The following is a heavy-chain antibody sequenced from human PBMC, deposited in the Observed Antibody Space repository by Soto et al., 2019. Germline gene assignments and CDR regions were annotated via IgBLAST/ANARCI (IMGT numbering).Heavy chain of an antibody. CDR1: GFTFSSYG. Sequence: GGSLRLSCAASGFTFSSYGMHWVRQAPGKGLEWVAVIWYDGSNKYYADSVKGRFTISRDNSKNTLYLQMNSLRAEDTAVYYCARDYYDSSGYPSIDYSGQGTLVSVSS. CDR3: ARDYYDSSGYPSIDY. J-gene: IGHJ4*02. V-gene: IGHV3-33*01. CDR2: IWYDGSNK. D-gene: IGHD3-22*01.